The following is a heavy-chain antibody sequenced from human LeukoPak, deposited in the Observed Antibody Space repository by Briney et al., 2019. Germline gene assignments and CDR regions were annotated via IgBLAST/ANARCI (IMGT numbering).Heavy chain of an antibody. J-gene: IGHJ5*02. V-gene: IGHV4-39*01. Sequence: TSETLSLTCTVSGGSVTTSSYYWGWIRQPPGKGLEWIGSMSHSGRAFYNPSLKSRVSISVDTSKNQFSLRVTSVTAADTALYYCARRSLREAYNRFDPWGQGTLVTVSS. CDR1: GGSVTTSSYY. CDR3: ARRSLREAYNRFDP. CDR2: MSHSGRA. D-gene: IGHD3-10*01.